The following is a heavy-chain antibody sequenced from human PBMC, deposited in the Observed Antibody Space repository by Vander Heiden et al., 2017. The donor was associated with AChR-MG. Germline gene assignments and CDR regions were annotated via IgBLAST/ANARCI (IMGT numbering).Heavy chain of an antibody. V-gene: IGHV4-31*03. Sequence: QVQLQESGPGLVTPSPTLSLTCTVPGGPISSGVYYWTWNRKHPGKGLEWIGYIYYSGSTYYNPSLKSRVTISVDTSKNQFSLKLSSVTAADTAVYYCASTPRRYNWNYAGPYYYYYMDVWGKGTTVTVSS. CDR2: IYYSGST. CDR1: GGPISSGVYY. D-gene: IGHD1-7*01. CDR3: ASTPRRYNWNYAGPYYYYYMDV. J-gene: IGHJ6*03.